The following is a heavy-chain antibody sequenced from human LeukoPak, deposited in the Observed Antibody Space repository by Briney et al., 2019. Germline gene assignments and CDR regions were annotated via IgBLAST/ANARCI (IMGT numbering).Heavy chain of an antibody. CDR3: ARGRATNLGY. CDR1: GYTFTSYY. J-gene: IGHJ4*02. V-gene: IGHV1-46*01. CDR2: INPNFGST. D-gene: IGHD1-26*01. Sequence: ASVKVSCKASGYTFTSYYIHWVRQAPGQGLEWMGIINPNFGSTSYAQKFQGRVTMTSDMSTSTVYMELSSLRFDDTAIYYCARGRATNLGYWGQGTLVTVSS.